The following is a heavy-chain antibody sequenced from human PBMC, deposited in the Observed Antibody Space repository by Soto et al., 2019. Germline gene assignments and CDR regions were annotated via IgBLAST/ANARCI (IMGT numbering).Heavy chain of an antibody. Sequence: QVQLVQSGAEVKKPGSSVKVSCKASGGTFSSYTISWVRQAPGQGLEWMGRIIPILGIANYAQKFQGRVTITADKTTSTAYLELSSLRSEDTAVYSCALYSSSWNWFDPWGQGTLVTVSS. V-gene: IGHV1-69*02. J-gene: IGHJ5*02. CDR1: GGTFSSYT. CDR2: IIPILGIA. CDR3: ALYSSSWNWFDP. D-gene: IGHD6-13*01.